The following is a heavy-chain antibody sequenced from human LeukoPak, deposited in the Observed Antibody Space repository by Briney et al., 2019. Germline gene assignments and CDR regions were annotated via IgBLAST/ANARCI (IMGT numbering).Heavy chain of an antibody. V-gene: IGHV4-59*01. CDR2: IHYSGST. J-gene: IGHJ5*02. Sequence: SETLSLTCTVSGGSINSYYWSWIRQPPGKGLEWNGYIHYSGSTNYNPSLKSRVTISVDTSKNQFSLKMSAVTAADTAVYYCARARDGHINNWFDPWGQGTLVTVSS. CDR1: GGSINSYY. D-gene: IGHD5-24*01. CDR3: ARARDGHINNWFDP.